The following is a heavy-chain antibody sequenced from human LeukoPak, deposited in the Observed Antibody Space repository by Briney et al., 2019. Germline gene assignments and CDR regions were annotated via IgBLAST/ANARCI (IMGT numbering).Heavy chain of an antibody. V-gene: IGHV4-59*01. CDR1: GGSISSYY. D-gene: IGHD5-24*01. Sequence: SETLSLTCTVSGGSISSYYWSWIRQPPGKGLEWIGYIYCSGSTNYNPSLKSRVTISVDTSKNQFSLKLSSVTAADTAVYYCAREATGGAFDIWGQGTMVTVSS. CDR2: IYCSGST. J-gene: IGHJ3*02. CDR3: AREATGGAFDI.